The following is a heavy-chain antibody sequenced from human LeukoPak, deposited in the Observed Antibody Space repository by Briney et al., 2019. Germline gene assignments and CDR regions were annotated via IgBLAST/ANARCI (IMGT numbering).Heavy chain of an antibody. Sequence: GGSLRLSCAASGFTFSSYSMNWVRQAPGKELEWVSYISSSSSTIYYADSVKGRFTISRDNAKNSLYLQMNSLRAEDTAVYYCARAGYCSSTSCSGVDYWGQGTLVTVSS. D-gene: IGHD2-2*01. CDR3: ARAGYCSSTSCSGVDY. V-gene: IGHV3-48*01. CDR1: GFTFSSYS. J-gene: IGHJ4*02. CDR2: ISSSSSTI.